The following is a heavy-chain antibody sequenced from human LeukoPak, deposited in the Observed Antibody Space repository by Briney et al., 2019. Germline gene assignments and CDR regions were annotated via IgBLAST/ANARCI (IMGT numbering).Heavy chain of an antibody. Sequence: GGSLRLSCAASGFXFSNFGIHWVRQDPGKGLEWVALIWYDGSNKYYADSVKGRFTISRDSSKNTLYLQMNSLRAEDTAVYYCARDPPRSSRPFYYYGMDVWGQGTTVTVSS. V-gene: IGHV3-33*01. CDR3: ARDPPRSSRPFYYYGMDV. CDR2: IWYDGSNK. D-gene: IGHD6-13*01. J-gene: IGHJ6*02. CDR1: GFXFSNFG.